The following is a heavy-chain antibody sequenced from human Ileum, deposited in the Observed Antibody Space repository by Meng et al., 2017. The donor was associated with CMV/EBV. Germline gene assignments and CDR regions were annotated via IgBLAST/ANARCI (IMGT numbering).Heavy chain of an antibody. CDR3: ARDAWPQVADNSGWDY. V-gene: IGHV3-23*01. Sequence: GESLKISCAATGFTFSNHAMNWVRQAPGKGLEWVSAIGGSGISTYYSHSVKGRFTISIDNSKKTLYLQMNSLRAEDTAIYYCARDAWPQVADNSGWDYWGQGTLVTVSS. D-gene: IGHD6-19*01. J-gene: IGHJ4*02. CDR2: IGGSGIST. CDR1: GFTFSNHA.